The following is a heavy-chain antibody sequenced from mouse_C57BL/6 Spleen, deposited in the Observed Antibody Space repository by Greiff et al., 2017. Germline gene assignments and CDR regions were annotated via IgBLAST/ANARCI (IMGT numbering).Heavy chain of an antibody. Sequence: VQLKESGPGLVKPSQSLSLTCSVTGYSITSGYYWNWIRQFPGNKLEWMGYISYDGSNNYNPSLKNRISITRDTSKNQFFLKLNSVTTEDTATYYCAIYDYDRGFAYWGQGTLVTVSA. V-gene: IGHV3-6*01. J-gene: IGHJ3*01. D-gene: IGHD2-4*01. CDR3: AIYDYDRGFAY. CDR1: GYSITSGYY. CDR2: ISYDGSN.